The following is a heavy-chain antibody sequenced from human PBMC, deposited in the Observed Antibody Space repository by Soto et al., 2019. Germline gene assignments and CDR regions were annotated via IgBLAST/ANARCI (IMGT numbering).Heavy chain of an antibody. V-gene: IGHV4-31*03. CDR1: GGSISSGGYY. CDR3: ARLHSYRYYFDY. Sequence: QVQLQESGPGLVKPSQTLSLTCTVSGGSISSGGYYWSWIRQHPGKGLEWIGYIYYSGSTYYNTSLKSRVTLSVDTSKNQFSLKLSSVPAADTAVYYCARLHSYRYYFDYWGQGTLVTVSS. D-gene: IGHD2-15*01. J-gene: IGHJ4*02. CDR2: IYYSGST.